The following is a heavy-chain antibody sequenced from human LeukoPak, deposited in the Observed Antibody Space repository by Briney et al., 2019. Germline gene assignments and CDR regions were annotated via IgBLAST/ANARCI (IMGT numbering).Heavy chain of an antibody. D-gene: IGHD6-19*01. V-gene: IGHV4-34*01. J-gene: IGHJ4*02. CDR1: GGSFSGYY. CDR2: INHSGST. CDR3: ARRGPGYSSGWYSY. Sequence: PSETLSLTCAVYGGSFSGYYWSWIRQPPGKGLEWIGEINHSGSTNYNPSLKSRVTISVDTSKNQFSLKLSSVTAADTAVYYCARRGPGYSSGWYSYWGQGTLVTVSS.